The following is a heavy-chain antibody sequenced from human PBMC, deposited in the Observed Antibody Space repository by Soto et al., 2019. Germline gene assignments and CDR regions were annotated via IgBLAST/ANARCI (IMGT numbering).Heavy chain of an antibody. Sequence: PGGSLRLSCAASGFTFSSYGMHWVRQAPGKGLEWVAVISYDGSNKYYADSVKGRFTISRDNSKNTLYLQMNSLRAEDTAVYYCAKGRIQTTDYWGQGTLVTVSS. D-gene: IGHD5-18*01. J-gene: IGHJ4*02. CDR1: GFTFSSYG. CDR2: ISYDGSNK. CDR3: AKGRIQTTDY. V-gene: IGHV3-30*18.